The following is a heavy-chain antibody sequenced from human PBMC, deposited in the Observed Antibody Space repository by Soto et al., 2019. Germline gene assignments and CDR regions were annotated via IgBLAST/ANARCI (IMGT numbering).Heavy chain of an antibody. CDR3: AKGLRRLLRTQYYYGLDV. D-gene: IGHD3-10*01. J-gene: IGHJ6*02. CDR1: GFTFSPYA. Sequence: EVQLLESGGGLVQPVGSLRLSCAASGFTFSPYAMSWVRQAPGKGLEWVSSISGSGGSTHYADSVKGRFTVSRDNSKRALSLQMSSLREEDTATYYCAKGLRRLLRTQYYYGLDVWGRGTTVTVSS. V-gene: IGHV3-23*01. CDR2: ISGSGGST.